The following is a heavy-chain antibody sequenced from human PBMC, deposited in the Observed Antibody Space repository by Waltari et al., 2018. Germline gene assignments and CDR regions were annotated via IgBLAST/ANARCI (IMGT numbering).Heavy chain of an antibody. Sequence: QITLKESGPTLVKPTQTLTLTCTFSGFSLSTSGVGVGCVRQPPGKALEWLALIYWNDDKRYSPSLKSRLTITKDTSKNQVVLTMTNMDPVDTATYYCAHRRGIAVAENFDYWGQGTLVTVSS. V-gene: IGHV2-5*01. CDR2: IYWNDDK. CDR3: AHRRGIAVAENFDY. J-gene: IGHJ4*02. CDR1: GFSLSTSGVG. D-gene: IGHD6-19*01.